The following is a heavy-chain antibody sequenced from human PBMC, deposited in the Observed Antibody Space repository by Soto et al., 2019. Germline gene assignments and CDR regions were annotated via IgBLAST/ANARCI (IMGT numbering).Heavy chain of an antibody. D-gene: IGHD3-10*01. V-gene: IGHV4-30-2*01. CDR1: GGSISSGGYS. J-gene: IGHJ5*02. CDR2: IYHSGST. CDR3: ARGRAALRKYYYGSGSHLNWFDP. Sequence: SETLSLTCAVSGGSISSGGYSWSWIRQPPGKGLEWIGYIYHSGSTYYNPSLKSRVTISVDRSKNQFSLKLRSVTAADTAVYYCARGRAALRKYYYGSGSHLNWFDPWGQGTLVTVSS.